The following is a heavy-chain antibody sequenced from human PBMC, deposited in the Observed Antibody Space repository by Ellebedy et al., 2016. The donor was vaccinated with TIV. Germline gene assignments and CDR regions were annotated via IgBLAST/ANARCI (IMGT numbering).Heavy chain of an antibody. Sequence: GGSLRLSCAASGFTFSSYGMHWVCQAPGKGLEWVTVIWYDGSNKYYADSVKGRFTISRDNSKNTLYLQMNSLRAEDTAVYYCARGVEDWYFDLWGRGTLVTVSS. V-gene: IGHV3-33*01. D-gene: IGHD3-3*01. CDR3: ARGVEDWYFDL. J-gene: IGHJ2*01. CDR1: GFTFSSYG. CDR2: IWYDGSNK.